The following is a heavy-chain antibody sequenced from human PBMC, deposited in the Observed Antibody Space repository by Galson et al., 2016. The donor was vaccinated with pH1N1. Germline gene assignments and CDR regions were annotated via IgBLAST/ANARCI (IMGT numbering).Heavy chain of an antibody. V-gene: IGHV1-69*13. Sequence: SVKVSCKASGGPFRNYAVSWVRQAPGQGLEWMGGIIGVFASANHAQKFQGRVTITADESTTTVYMELRSLRFEDTAVYYCARGVGGSYVGDEPLDYWGQGTLVVVSS. CDR1: GGPFRNYA. CDR3: ARGVGGSYVGDEPLDY. J-gene: IGHJ4*02. D-gene: IGHD1-26*01. CDR2: IIGVFASA.